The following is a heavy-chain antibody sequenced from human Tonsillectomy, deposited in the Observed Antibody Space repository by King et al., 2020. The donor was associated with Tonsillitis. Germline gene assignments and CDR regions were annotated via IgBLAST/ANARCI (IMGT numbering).Heavy chain of an antibody. V-gene: IGHV3-30*18. CDR2: ISYDGRNK. CDR3: AKDMKNPLLQFEMDV. D-gene: IGHD5-24*01. J-gene: IGHJ6*02. CDR1: GFTFSSYG. Sequence: VQLVESGGGVVQPGRSLRLSCAASGFTFSSYGIHWVRQAPGKGLEWVAVISYDGRNKYYADSVKGRFTISRDNSKNKLYLQMNSLRAEDTAVYYCAKDMKNPLLQFEMDVWGQGTTVTVSS.